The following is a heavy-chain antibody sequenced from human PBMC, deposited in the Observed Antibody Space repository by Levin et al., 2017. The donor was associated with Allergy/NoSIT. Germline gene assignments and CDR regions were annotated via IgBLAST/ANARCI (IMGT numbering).Heavy chain of an antibody. Sequence: GESLKISCKASGYTFTSYGISWVRQAPGQGLEWMGWISAYNGNTNYAQKLQGRVTMTTDTSTSTAYMELRSLRSDDTAVYYCARAQLRYFDWLQYYYYYGMDVWGQGTTVTVSS. CDR2: ISAYNGNT. CDR3: ARAQLRYFDWLQYYYYYGMDV. J-gene: IGHJ6*02. V-gene: IGHV1-18*01. CDR1: GYTFTSYG. D-gene: IGHD3-9*01.